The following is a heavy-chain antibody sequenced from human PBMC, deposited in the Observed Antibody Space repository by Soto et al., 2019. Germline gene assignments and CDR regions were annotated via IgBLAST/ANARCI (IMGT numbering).Heavy chain of an antibody. CDR3: ARERRRPERTNYGMDV. Sequence: NPSETLSLTCAVYGGSFSGYYWSWIRQPPGKGLEWIGEINHSGSTNYNPSLKSRVTISVDTSKNQFSLKLSSVTAADTAVYYCARERRRPERTNYGMDVWGQGPTVTVYS. J-gene: IGHJ6*02. CDR1: GGSFSGYY. V-gene: IGHV4-34*01. CDR2: INHSGST.